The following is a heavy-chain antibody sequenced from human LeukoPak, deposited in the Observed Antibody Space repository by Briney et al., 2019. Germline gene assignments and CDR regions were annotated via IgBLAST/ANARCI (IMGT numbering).Heavy chain of an antibody. CDR1: GYTFTSYP. CDR2: ISAYNGNT. J-gene: IGHJ4*02. Sequence: ASVKVSCKASGYTFTSYPMNWVRQAPGQGLEWMGWISAYNGNTNYAQKLQGRVTMTTDTSTSTAYIELRSLRSDDTAVYYCARRYCSGGSCYFPFDYWGQGTLVTVSS. CDR3: ARRYCSGGSCYFPFDY. V-gene: IGHV1-18*01. D-gene: IGHD2-15*01.